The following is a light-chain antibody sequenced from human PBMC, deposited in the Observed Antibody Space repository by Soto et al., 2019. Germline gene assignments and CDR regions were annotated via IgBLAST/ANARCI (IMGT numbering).Light chain of an antibody. CDR3: QQYKSFSPYT. J-gene: IGKJ2*01. CDR1: QSISTY. CDR2: DAF. Sequence: DIQMTQFPSTLSASVGDRVTITCRASQSISTYLAWYQVKPGTAPKLLVYDAFTLESGVPSRFSGSGSGTEFTLTISSPQPGDFAAYYCQQYKSFSPYTFGQGTKLEIK. V-gene: IGKV1-5*01.